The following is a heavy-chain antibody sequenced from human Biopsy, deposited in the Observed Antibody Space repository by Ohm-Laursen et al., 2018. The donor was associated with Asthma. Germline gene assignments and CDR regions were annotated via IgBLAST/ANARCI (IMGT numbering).Heavy chain of an antibody. D-gene: IGHD3-9*01. J-gene: IGHJ3*02. CDR1: GYTFIHFA. CDR2: INPNTGGT. CDR3: ARTYYDFLTGQVNDAFAI. V-gene: IGHV1-2*06. Sequence: GASVKVSCNASGYTFIHFAIHWVRQAPGQGLEWMGRINPNTGGTDYAQQFQGRVTMTRDTSISTAYMELSSLRSEDTAVYYCARTYYDFLTGQVNDAFAIWGQGTMVTVSS.